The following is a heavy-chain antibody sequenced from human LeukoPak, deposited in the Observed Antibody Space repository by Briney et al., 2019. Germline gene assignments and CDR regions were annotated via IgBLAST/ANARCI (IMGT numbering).Heavy chain of an antibody. Sequence: SETLSLTCSVSGGSIGTYYWSWIRQPPGKGLEWMGYIYYSGSTNYNPSLKSRVTISVDTSKNQFSLRLSSVTAADTAVYYCARDLTPSSYYYGTDVWRQGTTVTVSS. CDR3: ARDLTPSSYYYGTDV. CDR2: IYYSGST. V-gene: IGHV4-59*01. J-gene: IGHJ6*02. D-gene: IGHD6-13*01. CDR1: GGSIGTYY.